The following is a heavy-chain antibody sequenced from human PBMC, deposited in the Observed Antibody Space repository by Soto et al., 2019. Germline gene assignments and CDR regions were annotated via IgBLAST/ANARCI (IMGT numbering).Heavy chain of an antibody. Sequence: PSETLSVTCTVSGYSVTSGSNWGWFRQPPEKGLEWIGSVYLSGHTYHNPSLMSRVTISIDTSKNQFSLKLTSVTAADTAVYYCARARIVVYETIVDFWGLGTLVTVS. CDR1: GYSVTSGSN. J-gene: IGHJ4*02. CDR3: ARARIVVYETIVDF. D-gene: IGHD2-15*01. V-gene: IGHV4-38-2*02. CDR2: VYLSGHT.